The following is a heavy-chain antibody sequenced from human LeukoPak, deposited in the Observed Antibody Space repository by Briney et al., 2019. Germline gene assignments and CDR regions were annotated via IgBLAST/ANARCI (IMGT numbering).Heavy chain of an antibody. J-gene: IGHJ5*02. D-gene: IGHD3-10*01. V-gene: IGHV3-30-3*01. CDR2: ISYDGSNK. Sequence: SGGSLRLSCAASGFTFSSYAMHWVRQAPGKGLEWVAVISYDGSNKYYADPVKGRFTISRDNSKNTLYLQMNSLRAEDTAVYYCARRRGDLNWFDPWGQGTLVTVSS. CDR3: ARRRGDLNWFDP. CDR1: GFTFSSYA.